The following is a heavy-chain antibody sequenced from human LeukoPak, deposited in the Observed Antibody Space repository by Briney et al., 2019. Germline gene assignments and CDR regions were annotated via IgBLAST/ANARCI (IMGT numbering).Heavy chain of an antibody. CDR2: ISYDGSNK. CDR1: GFTFSSYA. Sequence: PGRSLRLSCAASGFTFSSYAMHWVRQAPGKGLEWVAVISYDGSNKYYADSVKGRFTISRDNSKNTLYLQMNSLRAEDTAVYYCAGEYSSGYWGQGTLVTVSS. V-gene: IGHV3-30-3*01. J-gene: IGHJ4*02. D-gene: IGHD6-19*01. CDR3: AGEYSSGY.